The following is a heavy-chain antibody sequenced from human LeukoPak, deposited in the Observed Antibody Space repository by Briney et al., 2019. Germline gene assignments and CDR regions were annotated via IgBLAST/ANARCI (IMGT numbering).Heavy chain of an antibody. CDR2: FDPEDGET. Sequence: ASVKVSCKVSGYTLTELSMHWVRQAPGKGLEWRGGFDPEDGETIYAQKFQGRVTMTEDTSTDTAYMELSSLRSEDTAVYYCATAGLTIFGVVTTKWFDPWGQGTLVSVSS. J-gene: IGHJ5*02. V-gene: IGHV1-24*01. CDR1: GYTLTELS. D-gene: IGHD3-3*01. CDR3: ATAGLTIFGVVTTKWFDP.